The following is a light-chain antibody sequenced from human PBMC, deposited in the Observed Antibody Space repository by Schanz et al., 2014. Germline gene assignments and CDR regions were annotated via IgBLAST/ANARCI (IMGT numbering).Light chain of an antibody. CDR2: EVN. CDR1: SSDVGGYNY. CDR3: SSYGGSNNVM. Sequence: QSALTQPPSASGSPGQSVTISCTGTSSDVGGYNYVSWYQQNPGRAPKVLIFEVNKRPSGVPDRFSGSKSGNTASLTVSGLQAEYEADYYCSSYGGSNNVMFGGGTKLTVL. J-gene: IGLJ3*02. V-gene: IGLV2-8*01.